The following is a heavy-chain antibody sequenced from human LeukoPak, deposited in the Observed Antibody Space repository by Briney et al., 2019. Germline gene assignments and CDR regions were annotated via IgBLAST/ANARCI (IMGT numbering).Heavy chain of an antibody. D-gene: IGHD3-22*01. CDR2: ISSSSSHT. V-gene: IGHV3-11*06. CDR1: GFTFSDYY. CDR3: ARDVGDYYDSSGYYQTGDY. Sequence: KAGGSLRLSCAASGFTFSDYYMSWIRQAPGKGLEWVSYISSSSSHTNYADSVKGRFTISRDNAKNSLYLQMNSLRAEDTAVYYCARDVGDYYDSSGYYQTGDYWGQGTLVTVSS. J-gene: IGHJ4*02.